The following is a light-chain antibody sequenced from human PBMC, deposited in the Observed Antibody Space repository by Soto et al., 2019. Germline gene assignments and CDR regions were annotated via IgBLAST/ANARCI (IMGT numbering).Light chain of an antibody. V-gene: IGKV1-5*01. CDR3: QQYNGYSRT. J-gene: IGKJ1*01. CDR2: DVS. CDR1: QSIGDS. Sequence: DIQMTQSPSTLSSSVGDRVTITCRASQSIGDSLAWYQQKPGKAPYLLISDVSSLERGVPSRFSGSGSGTELTLTISSMQPDDFATFYCQQYNGYSRTFGKGTKVDI.